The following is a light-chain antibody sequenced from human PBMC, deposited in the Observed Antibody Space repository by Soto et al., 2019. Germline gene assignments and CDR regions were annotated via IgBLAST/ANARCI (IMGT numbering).Light chain of an antibody. J-gene: IGKJ5*01. CDR1: QSISSW. Sequence: DIQMTQSPSTLSASVGDRVTITCRASQSISSWLAWYQQKPGKAPKVLIYKASSLESGVPSRFSGSGSRTEFTLTISSLQPDDSATYHCQQYNSYPITFGQGTRLEIK. V-gene: IGKV1-5*03. CDR3: QQYNSYPIT. CDR2: KAS.